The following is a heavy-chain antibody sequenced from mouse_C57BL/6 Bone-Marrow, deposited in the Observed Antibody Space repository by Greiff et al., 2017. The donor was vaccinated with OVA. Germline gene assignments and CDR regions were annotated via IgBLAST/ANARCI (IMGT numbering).Heavy chain of an antibody. V-gene: IGHV3-6*01. CDR2: ISYDGSN. Sequence: EVKLVESGPGLVKPSQSLSLTCSVTGYSITSCYYWKWIRQFPGNKLEWMGYISYDGSNNYNPSLKNRISITRDTSKNQFFLKLNSVTTEDTATYYCAREGFAWFAYWGQRTLVTVSA. CDR1: GYSITSCYY. CDR3: AREGFAWFAY. J-gene: IGHJ3*01.